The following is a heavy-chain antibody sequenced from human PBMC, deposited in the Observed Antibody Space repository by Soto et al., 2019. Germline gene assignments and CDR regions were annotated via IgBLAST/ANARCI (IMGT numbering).Heavy chain of an antibody. CDR3: VRRHVSATGIDWFEP. J-gene: IGHJ5*02. D-gene: IGHD6-13*01. CDR1: GYTFTSYG. Sequence: ASVKVSCKASGYTFTSYGIHWVRQAPGQRLEWMGWINAANGDTKYSPKFQGRVTITRDTSASTAYMELSSLRSEDTAVYYCVRRHVSATGIDWFEPWGQGTMVTFYS. V-gene: IGHV1-3*01. CDR2: INAANGDT.